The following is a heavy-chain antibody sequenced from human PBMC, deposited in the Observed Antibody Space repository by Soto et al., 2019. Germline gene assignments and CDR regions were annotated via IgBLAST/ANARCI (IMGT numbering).Heavy chain of an antibody. CDR1: GYTFTGYY. D-gene: IGHD2-2*01. V-gene: IGHV1-2*04. J-gene: IGHJ6*02. CDR3: ARERAVVVPAAMGYGMDV. CDR2: INPNSGGT. Sequence: VASVKVSCKASGYTFTGYYMHWVRQAPGQGLEWMGWINPNSGGTSYAQKFQGWVTMTRDTSISTAYMELSRLRSDDTAVYYCARERAVVVPAAMGYGMDVWGQGTTVTVS.